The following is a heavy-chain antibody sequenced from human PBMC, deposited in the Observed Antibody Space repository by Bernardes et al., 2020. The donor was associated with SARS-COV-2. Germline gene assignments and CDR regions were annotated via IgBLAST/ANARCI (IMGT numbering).Heavy chain of an antibody. V-gene: IGHV3-7*03. CDR1: GFTFSSYW. CDR3: VRYPYYCSGSSCYYTYFDY. D-gene: IGHD2-15*01. J-gene: IGHJ4*02. Sequence: GGSLRLSCAASGFTFSSYWMSWVRQAPGKGLEWVANIKQDGSEKYYVDSVKGRFTISRDNAKSSLYLQMDSLRAEDTAVYYCVRYPYYCSGSSCYYTYFDYWGQGTLVTVSS. CDR2: IKQDGSEK.